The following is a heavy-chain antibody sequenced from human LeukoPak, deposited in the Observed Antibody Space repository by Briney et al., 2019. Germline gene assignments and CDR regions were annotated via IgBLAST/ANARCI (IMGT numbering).Heavy chain of an antibody. J-gene: IGHJ4*02. Sequence: GGSLRLSCAASGFTFSSYAMSWVRQAPGKGLEWVSAISGSGGSTYYADSVKGRFTISRDNAKNSLYLQMNSLRAEDTAVYYCARARDYYDSSGLDYWGQGTLVTVSS. CDR3: ARARDYYDSSGLDY. V-gene: IGHV3-23*01. D-gene: IGHD3-22*01. CDR2: ISGSGGST. CDR1: GFTFSSYA.